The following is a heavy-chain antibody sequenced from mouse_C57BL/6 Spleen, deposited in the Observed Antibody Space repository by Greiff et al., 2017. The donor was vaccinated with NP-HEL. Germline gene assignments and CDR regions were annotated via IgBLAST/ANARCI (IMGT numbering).Heavy chain of an antibody. J-gene: IGHJ4*01. CDR2: ISNGGGST. V-gene: IGHV5-12*01. CDR1: GFTFSDYY. CDR3: ARRDAMDY. Sequence: EVHLVESGGGLVQPGGSLTLSCAASGFTFSDYYMYWVRQTPEKRLEWVAYISNGGGSTYYPDTVKGRFTISRDNAKNTLYLQMSRLKSEDTAMYYCARRDAMDYWGQGPSVTVSS.